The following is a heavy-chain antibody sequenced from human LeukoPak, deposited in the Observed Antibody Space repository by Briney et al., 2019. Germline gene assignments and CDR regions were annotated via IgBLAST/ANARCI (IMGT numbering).Heavy chain of an antibody. CDR2: INWNGGST. Sequence: GGSLRLSCAASGFTFDDYGMSWVRHAPGKGLEWVSGINWNGGSTVYADSVKGRFTISRDNAKNSLYLQMNSLRAEDTALYYCARYDSSGYRYYYYYMDVWGKGTTVTVSS. CDR1: GFTFDDYG. CDR3: ARYDSSGYRYYYYYMDV. V-gene: IGHV3-20*04. J-gene: IGHJ6*03. D-gene: IGHD3-22*01.